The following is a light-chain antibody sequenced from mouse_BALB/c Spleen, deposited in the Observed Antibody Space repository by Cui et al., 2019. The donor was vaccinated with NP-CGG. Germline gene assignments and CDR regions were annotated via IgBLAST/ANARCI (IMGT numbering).Light chain of an antibody. CDR1: TGTVTTSNY. J-gene: IGLJ1*01. Sequence: QAVVTQESAFTTPPGETVTLTCRSSTGTVTTSNYANWVQEKPDHLFTGLIGGTNNRVPGVPARFSGSLIGDKAALTITGAQTEDETIYFCALWYSNHWVFGGGTKLTVL. CDR3: ALWYSNHWV. V-gene: IGLV1*01. CDR2: GTN.